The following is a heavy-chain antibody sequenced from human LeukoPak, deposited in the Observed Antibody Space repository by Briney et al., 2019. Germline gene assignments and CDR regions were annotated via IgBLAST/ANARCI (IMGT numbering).Heavy chain of an antibody. CDR3: ARDFERGSGYGGY. CDR1: SYTFTSYG. D-gene: IGHD2-15*01. CDR2: ISDYKDNT. Sequence: ASGTASCKASSYTFTSYGTSCVRPAPEHGLEWMGCISDYKDNTNYAEKLQGRVNMTTDTSTSTAYVELRSLRSDDTAVYYCARDFERGSGYGGYWGQGTLVTVSS. V-gene: IGHV1-18*01. J-gene: IGHJ4*02.